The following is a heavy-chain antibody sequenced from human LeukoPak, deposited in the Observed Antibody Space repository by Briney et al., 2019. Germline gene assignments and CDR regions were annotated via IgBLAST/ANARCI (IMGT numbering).Heavy chain of an antibody. D-gene: IGHD3-10*01. J-gene: IGHJ5*02. CDR2: IYCSGST. Sequence: SETLSLTCTVSGGSISSYYWSWIRQPPGKGLEWIGYIYCSGSTNYNPSLKSRVTISVDTSKNQFSLKLSSVTAADTAVYYCARTYYYGSGNWFDPWGQGTLVTVSS. V-gene: IGHV4-59*08. CDR3: ARTYYYGSGNWFDP. CDR1: GGSISSYY.